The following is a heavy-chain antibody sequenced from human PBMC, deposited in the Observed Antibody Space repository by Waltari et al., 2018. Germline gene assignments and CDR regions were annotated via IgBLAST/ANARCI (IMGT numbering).Heavy chain of an antibody. J-gene: IGHJ6*02. CDR3: ARVPGDRYYYYGMDV. Sequence: QVQLVQSGAEVKKPGSSVKLSCKASGGPFSSYAIRWVRQAPGQGLEWMGRIIPIVGTANYAQKFQGRVTITADKSTSTAYMELSSLRSEDTAVYYCARVPGDRYYYYGMDVWGQGTTVTVSS. CDR2: IIPIVGTA. D-gene: IGHD7-27*01. V-gene: IGHV1-69*08. CDR1: GGPFSSYA.